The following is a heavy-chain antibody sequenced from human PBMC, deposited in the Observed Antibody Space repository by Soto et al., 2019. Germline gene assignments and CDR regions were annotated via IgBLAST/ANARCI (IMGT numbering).Heavy chain of an antibody. CDR1: GFSLNTGGVG. J-gene: IGHJ6*02. Sequence: ITLKESGPPLVKPTQTLTLTCTFSGFSLNTGGVGVGWVRQPRGKAMEWLALIYWDDDERYRPSLRSRLNITKDTINIQVVLTMTHMDPEDTATYYCVRNWRYYGGDSYYGMDAWGQGTTVTVSS. CDR2: IYWDDDE. V-gene: IGHV2-5*02. CDR3: VRNWRYYGGDSYYGMDA. D-gene: IGHD3-10*01.